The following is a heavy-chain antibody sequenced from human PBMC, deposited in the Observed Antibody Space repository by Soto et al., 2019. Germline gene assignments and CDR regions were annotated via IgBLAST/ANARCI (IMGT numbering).Heavy chain of an antibody. V-gene: IGHV1-58*01. J-gene: IGHJ4*02. CDR2: IVVGSGNT. D-gene: IGHD6-6*01. CDR3: AAVEFSIAARPSVGY. Sequence: SVKVSCKASGFTFTSSAVQWVRQARGQRLEWIGRIVVGSGNTNYAQKFQERVTITRDMSTSTAYMELSSLGYEDTAMYYCAAVEFSIAARPSVGYWGQGTPVTVSS. CDR1: GFTFTSSA.